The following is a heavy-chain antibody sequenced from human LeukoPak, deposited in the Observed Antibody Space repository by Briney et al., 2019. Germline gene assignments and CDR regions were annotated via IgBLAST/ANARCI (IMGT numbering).Heavy chain of an antibody. Sequence: GGSLRLSCAASGFTFSSYAMNWVRQAPGKGLEWVSAISGSGGSTYHADSVKGRFTISRDNSKNTLYLQMNSLRAEDTAVYYCAKQSSRPLDYYYYGMDVWGQGTTVTVSS. V-gene: IGHV3-23*01. D-gene: IGHD2-2*01. CDR3: AKQSSRPLDYYYYGMDV. CDR2: ISGSGGST. J-gene: IGHJ6*02. CDR1: GFTFSSYA.